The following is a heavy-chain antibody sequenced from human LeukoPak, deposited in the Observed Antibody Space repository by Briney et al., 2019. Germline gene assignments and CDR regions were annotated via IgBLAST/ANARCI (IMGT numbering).Heavy chain of an antibody. D-gene: IGHD1-26*01. CDR3: AKSIVGAPRAY. Sequence: GGSLSLSCAASGFPFSSYAMSWFRQAPGKGLEWVSAISGSGGSTYYADSVKGRFTISRDNSKNTLYLQMNSLRAEDTAVYYCAKSIVGAPRAYWGQGTLVTVSS. J-gene: IGHJ4*02. V-gene: IGHV3-23*01. CDR1: GFPFSSYA. CDR2: ISGSGGST.